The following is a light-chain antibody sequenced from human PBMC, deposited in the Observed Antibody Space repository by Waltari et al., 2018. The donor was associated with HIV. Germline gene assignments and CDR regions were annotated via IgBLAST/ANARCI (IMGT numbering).Light chain of an antibody. CDR3: QQTYSAPFT. CDR2: AAS. CDR1: QNIFSH. V-gene: IGKV1-39*01. Sequence: IQMTQSPSSLSASVGDRVTLTCRASQNIFSHLSWYQKRPGKSPRLLMCAASSLQSGVPARFSGSASGTDFTLTITSLQPDDFATYYCQQTYSAPFTFGPGTKVDIK. J-gene: IGKJ3*01.